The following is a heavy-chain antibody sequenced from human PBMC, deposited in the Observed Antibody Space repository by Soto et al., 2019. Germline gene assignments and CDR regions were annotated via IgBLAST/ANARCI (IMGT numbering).Heavy chain of an antibody. CDR3: ATFWGPVTAAVDDY. J-gene: IGHJ4*02. CDR1: GFTFSNFG. CDR2: ISYDGNIK. Sequence: QVQLVESGGGVVQPGRSLRLSCAASGFTFSNFGMHWVRQAPGKGLEWVASISYDGNIKYSADSVKGRFTISRDNSXNTLYLQMNSLRSEDTAVYYWATFWGPVTAAVDDYWGQGTLVTVSS. V-gene: IGHV3-30*03. D-gene: IGHD6-13*01.